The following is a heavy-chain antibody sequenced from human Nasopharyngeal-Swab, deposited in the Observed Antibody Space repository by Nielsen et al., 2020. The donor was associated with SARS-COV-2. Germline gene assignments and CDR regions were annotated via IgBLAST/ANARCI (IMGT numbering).Heavy chain of an antibody. D-gene: IGHD6-13*01. CDR3: ARSSSWALEY. V-gene: IGHV3-53*01. CDR2: LSVVGNT. J-gene: IGHJ4*02. CDR1: GFTIGSYY. Sequence: GESLKISCAASGFTIGSYYMSWVRQAPGKGLEWVTILSVVGNTFYIESVKGRFTISRDNLQNTVHLQMNTLRAEDTAVYYCARSSSWALEYWGQGTPVTVSS.